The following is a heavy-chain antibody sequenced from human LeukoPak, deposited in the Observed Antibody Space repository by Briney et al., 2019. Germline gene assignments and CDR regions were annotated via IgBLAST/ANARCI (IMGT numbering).Heavy chain of an antibody. J-gene: IGHJ6*02. D-gene: IGHD2-21*02. V-gene: IGHV4-59*01. CDR2: IYYSGST. CDR3: ARASGAPPRGATAINYYYGMDV. CDR1: GGSISSYY. Sequence: SETLSLTCTVSGGSISSYYWSWIRQPPGKGLGWIGYIYYSGSTNYNPSLKSRVTISVDTSKNQFSLKLSSVTAADTAVYYCARASGAPPRGATAINYYYGMDVWGQGTTVTVSS.